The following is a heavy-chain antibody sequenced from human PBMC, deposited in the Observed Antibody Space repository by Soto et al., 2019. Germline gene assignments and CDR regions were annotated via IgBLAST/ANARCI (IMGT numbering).Heavy chain of an antibody. CDR2: ISSSGTTI. D-gene: IGHD1-1*01. Sequence: EVQLVESGGGLVQPGGSLRLSCAASGFTFSSYEMNWVRQAPGKGLEWVSYISSSGTTIYYADSMKGRFSISRDNAKNSLYLQMNSLRAEDTAVYYCARVPMGDNYHRDDYWGQGTLVTVSS. J-gene: IGHJ4*02. V-gene: IGHV3-48*03. CDR1: GFTFSSYE. CDR3: ARVPMGDNYHRDDY.